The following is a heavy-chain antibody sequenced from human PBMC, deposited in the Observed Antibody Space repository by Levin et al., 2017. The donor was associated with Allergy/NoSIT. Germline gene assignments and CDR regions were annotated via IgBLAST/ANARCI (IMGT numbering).Heavy chain of an antibody. CDR2: INSDGSNK. J-gene: IGHJ4*02. CDR3: TRALIVGATSGGDY. Sequence: GGSLRLSCAASGFTFSSYWMHWVRQAPGKGLVWVSRINSDGSNKNYADSVKGRFTISRDNAKNTLYLQMNSLRAEDTAVYYCTRALIVGATSGGDYWGQGILVTVSS. D-gene: IGHD1-26*01. CDR1: GFTFSSYW. V-gene: IGHV3-74*01.